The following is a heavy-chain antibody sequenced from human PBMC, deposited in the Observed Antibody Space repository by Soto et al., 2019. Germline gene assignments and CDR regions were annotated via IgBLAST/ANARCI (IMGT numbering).Heavy chain of an antibody. Sequence: EVQLVESGGGLVQPGGSLRLSCAASGFTFSSYWMTWVRQAPGKGLEWVANIKQDGSAKYYVDSVKGRFTISRDNAKNSLYVQMNSLRAEDTAVYYCASWLKTSGWYVLLEGSFDYWGQGTLVTVSS. J-gene: IGHJ4*02. D-gene: IGHD6-19*01. V-gene: IGHV3-7*01. CDR2: IKQDGSAK. CDR1: GFTFSSYW. CDR3: ASWLKTSGWYVLLEGSFDY.